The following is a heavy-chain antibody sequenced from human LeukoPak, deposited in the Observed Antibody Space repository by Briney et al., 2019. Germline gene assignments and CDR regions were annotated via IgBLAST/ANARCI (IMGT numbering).Heavy chain of an antibody. CDR2: IKQDGSEK. CDR3: ARLGLEVGGPNWFDP. D-gene: IGHD1-1*01. J-gene: IGHJ5*02. CDR1: GLTLSNYW. Sequence: PGGSLKLSCTASGLTLSNYWMIWVRQAPGKGLQWVAKIKQDGSEKYYVDSVKGRFTISRDNAKNSLYLQMNSLRVEDTAVYYCARLGLEVGGPNWFDPWGQGTLVTVSS. V-gene: IGHV3-7*01.